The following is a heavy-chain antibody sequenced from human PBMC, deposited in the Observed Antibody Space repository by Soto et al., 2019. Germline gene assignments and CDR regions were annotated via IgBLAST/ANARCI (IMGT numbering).Heavy chain of an antibody. CDR3: AGGQNYFDY. V-gene: IGHV3-30*03. J-gene: IGHJ4*02. CDR2: ISYDGSNK. D-gene: IGHD2-15*01. Sequence: QVQLVESGGGVVQPGRSLRLSCAASEFPFSSYGMHWVRQAPGKGLEWVAHISYDGSNKHYTDSVKGRFTISRDNSKNMLYLQMSSLRAEDTAVYYCAGGQNYFDYCGQGTRFSVSS. CDR1: EFPFSSYG.